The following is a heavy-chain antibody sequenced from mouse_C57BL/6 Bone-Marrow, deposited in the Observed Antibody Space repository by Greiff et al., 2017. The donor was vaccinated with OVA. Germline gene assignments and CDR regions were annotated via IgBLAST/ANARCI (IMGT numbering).Heavy chain of an antibody. CDR1: GFTFSSYA. Sequence: EVQLVESGGGLVKPGGSLKLSCAASGFTFSSYAMSWVRQTPEKRLEWVATISDGGSYTYYPDNVKGRFTISRDNAKNNLYLQMSHLKSEDTAMYYCARRRMYGSSAWFAYWGQGTLVTVSA. CDR3: ARRRMYGSSAWFAY. J-gene: IGHJ3*01. D-gene: IGHD1-1*01. V-gene: IGHV5-4*01. CDR2: ISDGGSYT.